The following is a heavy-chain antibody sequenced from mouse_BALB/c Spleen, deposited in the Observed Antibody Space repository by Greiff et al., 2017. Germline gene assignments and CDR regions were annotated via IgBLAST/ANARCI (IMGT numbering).Heavy chain of an antibody. D-gene: IGHD4-1*02. CDR1: GYTFTSYW. CDR3: TRWGPTGPWFAY. J-gene: IGHJ3*01. CDR2: IYPGNSDT. Sequence: EVQLQESGTVLARPGASVKMSCKASGYTFTSYWMHWVKQRPGQGLEWIGAIYPGNSDTSYNQKFKGKAKLTAVTSTSTAYMELSSLTNEDSAVYYCTRWGPTGPWFAYWGQGTLVTVSA. V-gene: IGHV1-5*01.